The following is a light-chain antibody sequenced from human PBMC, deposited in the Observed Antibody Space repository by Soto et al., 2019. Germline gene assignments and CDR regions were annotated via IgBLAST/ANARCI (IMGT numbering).Light chain of an antibody. CDR1: STDVGSYNL. V-gene: IGLV2-23*01. CDR2: EGS. J-gene: IGLJ1*01. CDR3: CSYAGSSTPYV. Sequence: QSALTQPASVSGSPGQSITISCTGTSTDVGSYNLVSGYQQHPGKAPKLMIYEGSKRPSGVSNRFSGSKSGNTACLTISGLQAEDESDYYCCSYAGSSTPYVFGTGTKLTVL.